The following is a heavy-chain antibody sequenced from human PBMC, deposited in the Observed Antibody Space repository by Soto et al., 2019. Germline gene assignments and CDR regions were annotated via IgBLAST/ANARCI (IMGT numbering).Heavy chain of an antibody. CDR1: GGSFGNSA. J-gene: IGHJ5*02. D-gene: IGHD6-19*01. V-gene: IGHV1-69*06. CDR2: FIPVYRTL. CDR3: TTEDRRQRGWTP. Sequence: QVQLVQSGAEVKKPGSSVKVSCKASGGSFGNSAINWVRQTPGQGLEWLGGFIPVYRTLNYAQKFQGRLTITADTSTDTAYMDFSSLISDDTATYYCTTEDRRQRGWTPWGQGTLVTVSS.